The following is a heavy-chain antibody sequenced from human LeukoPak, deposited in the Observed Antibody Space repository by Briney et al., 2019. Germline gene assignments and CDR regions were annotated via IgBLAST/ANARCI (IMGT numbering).Heavy chain of an antibody. J-gene: IGHJ4*02. D-gene: IGHD6-13*01. CDR3: ARETAAAGLDY. CDR1: GFTDSSNY. Sequence: GGSLRLSCAASGFTDSSNYMSWVRQAPGKGLEWVSVIYSGGSTYYADSVKGRFTISRDNSKNTLYLQMNSLRAEDTAVYYCARETAAAGLDYWGQGTLVTVSS. CDR2: IYSGGST. V-gene: IGHV3-53*01.